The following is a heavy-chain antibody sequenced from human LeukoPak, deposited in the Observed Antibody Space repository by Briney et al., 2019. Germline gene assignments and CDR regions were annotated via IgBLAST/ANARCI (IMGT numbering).Heavy chain of an antibody. CDR2: IYYSGST. J-gene: IGHJ4*02. Sequence: PSETLSLTCTVSGGSISSSSYYWGWIRQPPGKGLEWIGSIYYSGSTYYNPSLKSRVTISVDTSKNQFSLKLSSVTAADTAVYYCASRFLETESLIWFGDPPPPQAVSPFDYWGQGTLVTVSS. CDR3: ASRFLETESLIWFGDPPPPQAVSPFDY. D-gene: IGHD3-10*01. CDR1: GGSISSSSYY. V-gene: IGHV4-39*07.